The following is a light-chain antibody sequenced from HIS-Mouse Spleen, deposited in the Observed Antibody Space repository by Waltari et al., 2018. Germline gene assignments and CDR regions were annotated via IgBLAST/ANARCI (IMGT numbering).Light chain of an antibody. J-gene: IGLJ3*02. V-gene: IGLV2-23*01. Sequence: QSALTQPASVSGSPGQSITISCTGTSSDVGSYNLVSWYQQHPGKAPKLMIYEGSKRTAGLCNRFSGSKSGNTASLTISGLQAEDEADYYCCSYAGSSTWVFGGGTKLTVL. CDR1: SSDVGSYNL. CDR2: EGS. CDR3: CSYAGSSTWV.